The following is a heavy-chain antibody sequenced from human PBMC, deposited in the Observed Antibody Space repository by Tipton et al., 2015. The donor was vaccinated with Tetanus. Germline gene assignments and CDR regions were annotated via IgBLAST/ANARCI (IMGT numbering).Heavy chain of an antibody. V-gene: IGHV4-4*07. CDR1: GGSITSNY. D-gene: IGHD3-3*01. J-gene: IGHJ5*02. Sequence: LRLSCTVPGGSITSNYWTWIRQPAGKGLEWIGRIYAPGITNYNPSLKSRVTISVDTSKNQFSLKLSSVTAADTAVYYCASSHYDFWSGYLNWFDPWGQGTLVTVSS. CDR3: ASSHYDFWSGYLNWFDP. CDR2: IYAPGIT.